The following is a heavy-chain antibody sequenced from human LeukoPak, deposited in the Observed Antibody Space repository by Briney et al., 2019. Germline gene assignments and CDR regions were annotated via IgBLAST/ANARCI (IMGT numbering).Heavy chain of an antibody. J-gene: IGHJ5*02. Sequence: GGSLRLSCAASGFTFSSYWMSWVRQAPGKGLEWVANIKQDGSEKYYVDSVKGRFTISRDNAKNSLYLQMNSLRAEDTAVYYCARHRAGKQWLVRGLEWFDPWGQGTLVTVSS. CDR2: IKQDGSEK. V-gene: IGHV3-7*01. CDR1: GFTFSSYW. D-gene: IGHD6-19*01. CDR3: ARHRAGKQWLVRGLEWFDP.